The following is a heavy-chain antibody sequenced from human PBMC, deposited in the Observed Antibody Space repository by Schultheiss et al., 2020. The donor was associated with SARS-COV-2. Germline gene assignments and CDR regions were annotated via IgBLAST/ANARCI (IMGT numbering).Heavy chain of an antibody. D-gene: IGHD1-1*01. Sequence: GESLKISCAASGFTFSSYAMSWVRQAPGKGLDWVSAVSISGGSTYYAGSVKGRFTISRDNSKNTLYLQMNSLRAEDTAVYYCAIRGPIGRQLVNGGFDYWGQGTLVTVSS. J-gene: IGHJ4*02. CDR3: AIRGPIGRQLVNGGFDY. V-gene: IGHV3-23*01. CDR1: GFTFSSYA. CDR2: VSISGGST.